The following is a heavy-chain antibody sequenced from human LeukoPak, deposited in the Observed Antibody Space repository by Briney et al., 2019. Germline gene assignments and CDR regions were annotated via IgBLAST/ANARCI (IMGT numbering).Heavy chain of an antibody. J-gene: IGHJ6*02. CDR3: AKSTAIGTYYYYGMDV. CDR1: GFTFSSYG. Sequence: PGGSLRLSCAAPGFTFSSYGMHWVRQAPGKGLEWVAVISYDGSNKYYADSVKGRFTISRDNSKNTLYLQMNSLRAEDTAVYYCAKSTAIGTYYYYGMDVWGQGTTVTVSS. V-gene: IGHV3-30*18. D-gene: IGHD2-21*02. CDR2: ISYDGSNK.